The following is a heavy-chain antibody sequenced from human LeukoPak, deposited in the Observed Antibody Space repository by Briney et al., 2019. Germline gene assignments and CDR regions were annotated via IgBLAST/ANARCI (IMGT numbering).Heavy chain of an antibody. CDR2: INPNSGGT. V-gene: IGHV1-2*02. Sequence: ASVKVSCKASGYTFTGYYMHWVRQAPGQGLEWMGWINPNSGGTNYAQKFQGRVTMTRDTSISTAYMELSRLRSDDTAVYYCARIFYVSVGGSYRYTGLDYGAREPLATVSS. J-gene: IGHJ4*02. CDR3: ARIFYVSVGGSYRYTGLDY. CDR1: GYTFTGYY. D-gene: IGHD3-16*02.